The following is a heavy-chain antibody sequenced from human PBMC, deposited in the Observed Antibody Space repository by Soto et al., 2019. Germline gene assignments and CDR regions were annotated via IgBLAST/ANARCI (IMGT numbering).Heavy chain of an antibody. D-gene: IGHD3-10*01. CDR3: ASGIRSGYYGSRRYYGDY. CDR2: IIPIFGTA. V-gene: IGHV1-69*13. Sequence: SVKVSCKAAGGTFSSYAISWVRQAPGQGLEWMGGIIPIFGTANYAQKFQGRVTITADESTSTAYMELSSLRSEDTAVYYCASGIRSGYYGSRRYYGDYWGPGTLVTVSS. J-gene: IGHJ4*02. CDR1: GGTFSSYA.